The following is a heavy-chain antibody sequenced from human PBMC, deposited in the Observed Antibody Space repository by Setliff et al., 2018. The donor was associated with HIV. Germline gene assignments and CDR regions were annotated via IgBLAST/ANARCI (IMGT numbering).Heavy chain of an antibody. Sequence: GGSLRLSCAASGFTFGIYGMNWVRQAPGKGLEWVAQISSSGFPIYYADSVRGRFTASRDNGKNSLFLQMNSLRAEDTAVYYCVRGTLDFWGQGNLVTVSS. CDR3: VRGTLDF. CDR2: ISSSGFPI. J-gene: IGHJ4*02. V-gene: IGHV3-48*01. CDR1: GFTFGIYG.